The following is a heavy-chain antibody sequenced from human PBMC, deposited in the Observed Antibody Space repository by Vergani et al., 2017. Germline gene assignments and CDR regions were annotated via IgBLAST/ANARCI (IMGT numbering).Heavy chain of an antibody. J-gene: IGHJ3*02. Sequence: VQLQESGPGLLKPSETLSLTCSVSGASISSYFWSWIRQPAGKGLEWLGRVHTDGTAYYNPSLRTRVRLSADLSQSQFSLKMTSLTAADTGVYYCVRSSILNGRPIWGQGTTVIVSS. V-gene: IGHV4-4*07. CDR2: VHTDGTA. CDR3: VRSSILNGRPI. D-gene: IGHD3-9*01. CDR1: GASISSYF.